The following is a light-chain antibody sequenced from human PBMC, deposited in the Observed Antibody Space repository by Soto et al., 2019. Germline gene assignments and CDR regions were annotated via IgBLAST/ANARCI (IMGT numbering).Light chain of an antibody. V-gene: IGKV1-5*03. CDR1: QSISSW. J-gene: IGKJ1*01. CDR2: KAS. Sequence: DIQMTQSPSTLSASVGDRVTITCRASQSISSWLAWYQQKPGKAPKLLIYKASSLESGVPSRFSGSGSGTVFTLTVSSLQPDAFATYSCQQYNSYSRTFGQGTKVEIK. CDR3: QQYNSYSRT.